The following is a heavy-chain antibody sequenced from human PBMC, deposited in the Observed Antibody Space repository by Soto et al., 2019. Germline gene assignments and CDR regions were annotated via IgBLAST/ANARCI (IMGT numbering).Heavy chain of an antibody. Sequence: SQTLSLTCAISGDSVSSNSAAWNWIRQSPSRGLEWLGRTYYRSKWYNDYAVSVKSRITINPDTSKNQFSLQLNSVTPEDTAVYYCARDWVDSSGYYQYYYGMDVWGQGTRVTVSS. CDR2: TYYRSKWYN. CDR1: GDSVSSNSAA. J-gene: IGHJ6*02. CDR3: ARDWVDSSGYYQYYYGMDV. D-gene: IGHD3-22*01. V-gene: IGHV6-1*01.